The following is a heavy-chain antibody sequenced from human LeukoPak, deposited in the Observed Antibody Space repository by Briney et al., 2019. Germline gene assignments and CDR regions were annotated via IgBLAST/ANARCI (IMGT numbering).Heavy chain of an antibody. D-gene: IGHD5-12*01. CDR3: ARGGATMVDYYYYYYMDV. V-gene: IGHV4-59*01. J-gene: IGHJ6*03. CDR2: IYYSGST. CDR1: GGSISSYY. Sequence: SETLSLTSTVSGGSISSYYWSWIRQPPGKGLEWIGYIYYSGSTNYNPSLKSRVTISVDTSKNQFSLKLSSVTAADTAVYYCARGGATMVDYYYYYYMDVWGKGTTVTVSS.